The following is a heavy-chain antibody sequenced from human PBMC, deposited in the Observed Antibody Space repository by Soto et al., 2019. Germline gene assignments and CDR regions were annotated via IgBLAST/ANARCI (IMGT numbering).Heavy chain of an antibody. CDR1: GYTFTSYG. CDR3: ARDFVLRFXEWLSRGPSYYYYGMDV. CDR2: ISAYNGNT. J-gene: IGHJ6*02. Sequence: ASVKVSCKDSGYTFTSYGISWVRQAPGQGLEWMGWISAYNGNTNYAQKLQGRVTMTTDTSTSTAYMELRSLRSDDTAVYYCARDFVLRFXEWLSRGPSYYYYGMDVWGQGTTVTVSS. V-gene: IGHV1-18*04. D-gene: IGHD3-3*01.